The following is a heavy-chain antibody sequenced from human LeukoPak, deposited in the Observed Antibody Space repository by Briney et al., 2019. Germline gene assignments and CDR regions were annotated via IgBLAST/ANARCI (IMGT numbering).Heavy chain of an antibody. CDR1: GGSISSSSHS. Sequence: PSETLSLTCTVSGGSISSSSHSWGWIRQPPGKGLEWTGTIYYTGRTYYNPSLESRLTISVDTSKNQFSLKLTSVTAADTAVYYCARLHYYGSGSYLPDYWGQGTPVTVSS. CDR2: IYYTGRT. D-gene: IGHD3-10*01. V-gene: IGHV4-39*01. J-gene: IGHJ4*02. CDR3: ARLHYYGSGSYLPDY.